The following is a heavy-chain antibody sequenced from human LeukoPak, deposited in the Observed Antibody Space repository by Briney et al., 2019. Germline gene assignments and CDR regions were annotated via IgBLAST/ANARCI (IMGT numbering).Heavy chain of an antibody. CDR2: IYYSGST. CDR3: ARDSSGWMGWFDP. Sequence: SETLSLTCAVSGGSISSGGYYWGWIRQPPGKGLEWIGSIYYSGSTYYNPSLKSRVTISVDTSKNQFSLKLSSVTAADTAVYYCARDSSGWMGWFDPWGQGTLVTVSS. CDR1: GGSISSGGYY. V-gene: IGHV4-39*07. J-gene: IGHJ5*02. D-gene: IGHD6-19*01.